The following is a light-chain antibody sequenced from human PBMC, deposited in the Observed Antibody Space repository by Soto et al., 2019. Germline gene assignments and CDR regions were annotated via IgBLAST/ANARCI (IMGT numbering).Light chain of an antibody. V-gene: IGKV1-27*01. CDR3: QKYDSAPLT. J-gene: IGKJ1*01. CDR2: AAS. CDR1: QDISNY. Sequence: DIQMTQSPSSLSASVGDRVTITCRASQDISNYLAWYQQKPGKVPKLLIYAASTLQSGLPSRFTGSGSGTDFTLAISSLQPEDVATYYCQKYDSAPLTFGQGTKVEIK.